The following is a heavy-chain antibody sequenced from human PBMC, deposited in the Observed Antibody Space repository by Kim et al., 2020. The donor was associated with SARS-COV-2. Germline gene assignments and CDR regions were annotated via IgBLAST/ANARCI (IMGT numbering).Heavy chain of an antibody. Sequence: GYLDSVRGRFTISRDDGANSLYLQMDSLRPEDTALYYCAKGGGSGTYSGDYWGQGTLVTVSS. V-gene: IGHV3-9*01. CDR3: AKGGGSGTYSGDY. D-gene: IGHD3-10*01. J-gene: IGHJ4*02.